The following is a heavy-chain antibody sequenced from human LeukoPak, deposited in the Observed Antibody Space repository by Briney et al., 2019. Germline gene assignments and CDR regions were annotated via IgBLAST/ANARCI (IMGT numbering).Heavy chain of an antibody. CDR2: INHSGST. D-gene: IGHD6-6*01. J-gene: IGHJ5*02. V-gene: IGHV4-34*01. CDR3: ARSSYSSSSSRTYNWFDP. Sequence: SETLSLTCAVYGGSFSGYYWSWIRQPPGKGLEWIGEINHSGSTNYNPSLKSRVTMSVDTSKNQFSLKLSSVTAADTAVYYCARSSYSSSSSRTYNWFDPWGQGTLVTVSS. CDR1: GGSFSGYY.